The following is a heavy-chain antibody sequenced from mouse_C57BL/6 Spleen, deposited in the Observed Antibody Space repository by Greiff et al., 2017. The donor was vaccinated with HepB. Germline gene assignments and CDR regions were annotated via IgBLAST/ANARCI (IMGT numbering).Heavy chain of an antibody. Sequence: VQLQQSGAELVRPGASVKLSCTASGFNIKDYYTHWVKQRPEQGLEWIGRIDPEDGDTEYAPKFQGKATMTADTSSNTAYLQLSSLTSEDTAVYYCTTHYGSSYYYAMDYWGQGTSVTVSS. CDR3: TTHYGSSYYYAMDY. V-gene: IGHV14-1*01. CDR1: GFNIKDYY. D-gene: IGHD1-1*01. CDR2: IDPEDGDT. J-gene: IGHJ4*01.